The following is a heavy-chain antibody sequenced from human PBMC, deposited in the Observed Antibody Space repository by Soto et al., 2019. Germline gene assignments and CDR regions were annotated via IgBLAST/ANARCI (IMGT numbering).Heavy chain of an antibody. D-gene: IGHD5-18*01. CDR3: ARDSSPSTLYSYGPFDY. V-gene: IGHV3-30-3*01. J-gene: IGHJ4*02. CDR1: GFTFSTYA. Sequence: GSLRLSCAASGFTFSTYAMHWVRQAPGRGLEWVALMSYDGSTTYYADFVKGRFTISRDNPKTTLYLQMNSLRAEDTAVYYCARDSSPSTLYSYGPFDYWGQGTLVTVSS. CDR2: MSYDGSTT.